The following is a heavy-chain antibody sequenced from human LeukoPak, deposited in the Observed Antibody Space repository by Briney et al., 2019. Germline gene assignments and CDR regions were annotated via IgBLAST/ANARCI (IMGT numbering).Heavy chain of an antibody. CDR2: IYHTGST. D-gene: IGHD3-10*01. CDR1: GGSINSSNW. V-gene: IGHV4-4*02. CDR3: ASGFGSYYDSGY. J-gene: IGHJ4*02. Sequence: SGTLSLTCAVSGGSINSSNWWSWVRQPPGKGLEWIGEIYHTGSTNYNPSLKSRVTISVDKSKNQFSLRLTSVTAADTAVYYCASGFGSYYDSGYWGQGRLVTVSS.